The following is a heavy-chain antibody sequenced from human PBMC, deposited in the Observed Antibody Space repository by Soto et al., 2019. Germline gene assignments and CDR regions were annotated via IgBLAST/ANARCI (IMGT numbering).Heavy chain of an antibody. Sequence: GASVKVSCKASGGSFTYTLSWVRQAPGQGLEWMGWINPNSGGTNYAQKFQGWVTMTRDTSISTAYMELSRLRSDDTAVYYCARAGLRFLEWFVGAPETYGMDVWGQGTTVNFSS. V-gene: IGHV1-2*04. CDR3: ARAGLRFLEWFVGAPETYGMDV. J-gene: IGHJ6*02. CDR2: INPNSGGT. CDR1: GGSFTYTL. D-gene: IGHD3-3*01.